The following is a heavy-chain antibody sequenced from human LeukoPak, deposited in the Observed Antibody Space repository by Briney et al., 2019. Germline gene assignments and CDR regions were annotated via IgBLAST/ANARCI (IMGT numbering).Heavy chain of an antibody. CDR3: ARGRRILQPRGHWFDP. Sequence: PSQTLSLTCTVSGGSISSGGYYWSWIRQHPGKGLEWIGYIYYSGSTYYNPSLKSRVTISVDTSKNQFSLKLSSVTAADTAVYYCARGRRILQPRGHWFDPWGQGTLVTVSS. V-gene: IGHV4-31*03. J-gene: IGHJ5*02. D-gene: IGHD6-13*01. CDR1: GGSISSGGYY. CDR2: IYYSGST.